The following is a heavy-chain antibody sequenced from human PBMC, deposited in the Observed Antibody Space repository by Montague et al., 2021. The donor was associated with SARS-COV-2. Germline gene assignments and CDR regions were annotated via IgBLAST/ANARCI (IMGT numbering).Heavy chain of an antibody. CDR2: IYYSGST. CDR1: GGSISSSSYY. V-gene: IGHV4-39*01. CDR3: ARQPVLRYLDWLSAAYGMDV. J-gene: IGHJ6*02. D-gene: IGHD3-9*01. Sequence: SETLSLTCTVSGGSISSSSYYWGWIRQPPGKGLEWIGSIYYSGSTYYNPSLKSRVTISVDTSKNQFSLKLSSVTAADTAVYYCARQPVLRYLDWLSAAYGMDVRGQGTTVTVSS.